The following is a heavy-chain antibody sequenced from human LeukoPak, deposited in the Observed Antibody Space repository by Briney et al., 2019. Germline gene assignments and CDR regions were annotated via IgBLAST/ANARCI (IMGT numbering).Heavy chain of an antibody. CDR1: GFTFDDYD. Sequence: GRSLRLSCAASGFTFDDYDMHWVRQAPGKGLEWVSGINWNSGSIGYADSVKGRFTISRDNAKNSLYLQMNSLRAEDTALYYCAKGMAHGYWGQGTLVTVSS. CDR3: AKGMAHGY. CDR2: INWNSGSI. V-gene: IGHV3-9*01. J-gene: IGHJ4*02.